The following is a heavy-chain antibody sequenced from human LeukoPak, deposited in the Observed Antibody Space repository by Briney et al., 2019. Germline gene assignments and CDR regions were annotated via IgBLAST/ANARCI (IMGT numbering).Heavy chain of an antibody. D-gene: IGHD3-9*01. CDR1: GGSFSGYY. CDR3: ARGNILTGYCFDF. CDR2: INHSGST. Sequence: SETLSPTCAVYGGSFSGYYWSWIRQPPGKGLEWIGGINHSGSTNYNPSLKSRVTISVDTSKNQFSLRLSSVTAADTAVYYCARGNILTGYCFDFWGQGALVTASS. V-gene: IGHV4-34*01. J-gene: IGHJ4*02.